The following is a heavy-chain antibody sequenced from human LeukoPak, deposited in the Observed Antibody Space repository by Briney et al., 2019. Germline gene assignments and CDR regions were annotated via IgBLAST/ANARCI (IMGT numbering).Heavy chain of an antibody. V-gene: IGHV1-69*13. D-gene: IGHD3-22*01. CDR2: IIPIFGTA. CDR3: ASVTGYYDSSGYYPLVFDY. Sequence: SVKVSCKASGGTFSSYAISWVRQAPGQGLEWMGGIIPIFGTANYAQKFQGRVTITADESTSTAYMELSSLRSEDTAVSYCASVTGYYDSSGYYPLVFDYWGQGTLVTVSS. J-gene: IGHJ4*02. CDR1: GGTFSSYA.